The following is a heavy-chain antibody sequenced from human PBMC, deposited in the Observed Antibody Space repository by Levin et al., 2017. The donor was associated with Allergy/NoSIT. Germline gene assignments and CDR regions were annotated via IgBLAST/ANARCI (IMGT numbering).Heavy chain of an antibody. CDR1: GGSISSYY. J-gene: IGHJ4*02. CDR3: ARDGIAAAGAI. Sequence: TLSLTCTVSGGSISSYYWSWIRQPPGKGLEWIGYIYYSGSTNYNPSLKSRVTISVDTSKNQFSLKLSSVTAADTAVYYCARDGIAAAGAIWGQGTLVTVSS. D-gene: IGHD6-13*01. CDR2: IYYSGST. V-gene: IGHV4-59*01.